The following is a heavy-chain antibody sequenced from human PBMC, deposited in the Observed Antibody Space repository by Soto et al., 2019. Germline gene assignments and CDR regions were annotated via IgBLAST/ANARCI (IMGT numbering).Heavy chain of an antibody. V-gene: IGHV3-30-3*01. CDR1: GFTFSSYA. D-gene: IGHD3-10*01. J-gene: IGHJ6*04. CDR3: ARDLSGELVWGYDVSGEDV. CDR2: ISYDGSNK. Sequence: PGGSLRLSCAASGFTFSSYAMHWVRQAPGKGLEWVAVISYDGSNKYYADSVKGRFTISRDNSKNTLYLQMNSLRAEDTAVYYCARDLSGELVWGYDVSGEDVSGEGASVTVAS.